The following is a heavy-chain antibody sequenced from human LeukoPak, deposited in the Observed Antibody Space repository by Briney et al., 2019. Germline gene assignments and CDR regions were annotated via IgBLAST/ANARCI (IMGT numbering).Heavy chain of an antibody. CDR3: ARGGYYYDSSGSDY. V-gene: IGHV1-2*02. J-gene: IGHJ4*02. CDR2: INPNSGGT. D-gene: IGHD3-22*01. Sequence: ASVKVSCKASGYTFTGYYMHWVRQAPGQGLEWRGWINPNSGGTNYAQKFQGRVTMTRDTSISTAYMELSRLRSDDTAVYYCARGGYYYDSSGSDYWGQGTLVTVSS. CDR1: GYTFTGYY.